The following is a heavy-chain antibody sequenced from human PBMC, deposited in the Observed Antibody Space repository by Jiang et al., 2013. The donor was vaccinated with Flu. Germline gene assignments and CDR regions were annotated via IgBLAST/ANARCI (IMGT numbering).Heavy chain of an antibody. Sequence: GSGLVKPSGTLSLTCAVSGGSISSSNWWSWVRQPPGKGLEWIGEIYHSGSTNYNPSLKSRVTISVDKSKNQFSLKLSSVTAADTAVYYCAREPPSGDYGDYENYFDYWGQGTLVTVSS. D-gene: IGHD4-17*01. CDR3: AREPPSGDYGDYENYFDY. J-gene: IGHJ4*02. CDR2: IYHSGST. CDR1: GGSISSSNW. V-gene: IGHV4-4*02.